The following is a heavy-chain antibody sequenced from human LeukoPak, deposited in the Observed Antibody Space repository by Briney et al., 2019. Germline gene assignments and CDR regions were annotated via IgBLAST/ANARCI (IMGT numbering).Heavy chain of an antibody. D-gene: IGHD7-27*01. CDR3: AKPPGSVNDY. J-gene: IGHJ4*02. Sequence: GGSLRLSCAASGFTFSSYGMHWVRQAPGKGLEWVAVISYDGSNKYYADSVKGRFTISRDNSKNTLYLQMNCLRAEDTAVYYCAKPPGSVNDYWGQGTLVTVSS. V-gene: IGHV3-30*18. CDR2: ISYDGSNK. CDR1: GFTFSSYG.